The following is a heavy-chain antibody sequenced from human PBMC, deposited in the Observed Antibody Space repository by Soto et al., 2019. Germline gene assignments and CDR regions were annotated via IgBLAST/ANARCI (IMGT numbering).Heavy chain of an antibody. CDR1: GYTFTSLG. Sequence: QVQLVQSGAEVKKPGASVKVSCKASGYTFTSLGISWVRQAPGQGLEWMGWVSAYNGNTKYAQNVQGRVTMTTDRSTSTAYMELRSLRSDDTAVYYCARRVYGSGSYYRRGHDAFDIWGQGTMVTVSS. CDR3: ARRVYGSGSYYRRGHDAFDI. D-gene: IGHD3-10*01. V-gene: IGHV1-18*04. J-gene: IGHJ3*02. CDR2: VSAYNGNT.